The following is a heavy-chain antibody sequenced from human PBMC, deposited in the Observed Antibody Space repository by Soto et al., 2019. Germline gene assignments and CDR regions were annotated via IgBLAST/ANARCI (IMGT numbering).Heavy chain of an antibody. CDR3: ARLSGSPIAVAAPDY. CDR1: GGSISSSSYY. V-gene: IGHV4-39*01. CDR2: IYYSGST. J-gene: IGHJ4*02. D-gene: IGHD6-19*01. Sequence: SETLSLTCTVSGGSISSSSYYWGWIRQPPGKGLEWIGSIYYSGSTYYNPSLKSRVTISVDTSKNQFSLKLSSVTAADTAVYYCARLSGSPIAVAAPDYWGQGTLVTVSS.